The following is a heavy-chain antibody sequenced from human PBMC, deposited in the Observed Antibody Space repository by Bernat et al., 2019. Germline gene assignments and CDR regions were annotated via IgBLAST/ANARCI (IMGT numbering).Heavy chain of an antibody. Sequence: QLQLQESGPGLVKPSETLSLTCTVSGGSISDSTYYWLWIRQPPGKGLEWVGTIYYSGSTYYNPSLKSRVTISVDPSKNQFPLKLNSVTAADTAVYYCAGRPTRGRFDPWGQGTLVTVSS. D-gene: IGHD3-10*01. J-gene: IGHJ5*02. CDR3: AGRPTRGRFDP. CDR2: IYYSGST. V-gene: IGHV4-39*01. CDR1: GGSISDSTYY.